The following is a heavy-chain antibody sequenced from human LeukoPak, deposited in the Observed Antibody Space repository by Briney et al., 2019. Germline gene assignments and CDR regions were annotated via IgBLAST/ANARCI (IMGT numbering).Heavy chain of an antibody. CDR3: ATERRGVIKAFDY. V-gene: IGHV3-23*01. CDR2: ISGSGGST. D-gene: IGHD3-10*01. Sequence: GGSLRLSCAGSGFTFSSYAMSWVRQAPGKGLEWVSAISGSGGSTYYADSVKGRFTISRDNSKNTLYLQMNSLRAEDTAVYYCATERRGVIKAFDYLGQGTLVTVSS. CDR1: GFTFSSYA. J-gene: IGHJ4*02.